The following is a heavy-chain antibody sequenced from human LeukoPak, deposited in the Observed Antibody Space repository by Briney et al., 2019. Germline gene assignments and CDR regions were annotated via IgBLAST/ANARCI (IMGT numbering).Heavy chain of an antibody. J-gene: IGHJ4*02. Sequence: GSLRLSCAASGFIFSDYWMSWVRQASGKGLEWVANIKEDGSDKYYVDSVKGRFTISRDNAKNSLYLQMNSLRAEDTAVFYCARGNNGYRDSWGQGTLVTVSS. D-gene: IGHD5-24*01. CDR2: IKEDGSDK. CDR3: ARGNNGYRDS. CDR1: GFIFSDYW. V-gene: IGHV3-7*01.